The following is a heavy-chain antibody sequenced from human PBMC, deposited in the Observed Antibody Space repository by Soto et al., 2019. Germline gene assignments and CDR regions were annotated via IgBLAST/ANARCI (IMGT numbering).Heavy chain of an antibody. CDR3: ARDQSLWFGELYDAFDI. J-gene: IGHJ3*02. V-gene: IGHV3-48*02. Sequence: LRLSCAASGFTFSSYSMNWVRQAPGKGLEWVSYISSSSSTIYYADSVKGRFTISRDNAKNSLYLQMNSLRDEDTAVYYCARDQSLWFGELYDAFDIWGQGTMVTVSS. CDR1: GFTFSSYS. D-gene: IGHD3-10*01. CDR2: ISSSSSTI.